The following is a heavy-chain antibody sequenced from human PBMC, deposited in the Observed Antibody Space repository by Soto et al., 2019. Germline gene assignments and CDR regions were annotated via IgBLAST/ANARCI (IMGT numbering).Heavy chain of an antibody. V-gene: IGHV4-34*01. D-gene: IGHD6-13*01. Sequence: SETLSLTCAVYGLSFSGYYWSWIRQPPGKGLEWIGEINHSGSTNYNPSLKSRVTISVDTSKNQFSLKLSSVTAADTAVYYCARDLDQQLVRWFDPWGQGTLVTVSS. CDR2: INHSGST. CDR1: GLSFSGYY. CDR3: ARDLDQQLVRWFDP. J-gene: IGHJ5*02.